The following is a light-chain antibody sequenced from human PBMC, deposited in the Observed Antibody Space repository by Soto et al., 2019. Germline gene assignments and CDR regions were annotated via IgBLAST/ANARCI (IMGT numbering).Light chain of an antibody. CDR3: HQYGYGRET. Sequence: EIVLTQSPGTLSLSPGERATLSCRDSQRVNSDYLAWYRQRTGQPPRLLSYGASSRATGIPYRLSGSRFGTSFSLTFGTLDPGGFEVYYFHQYGYGRETFSQETKL. J-gene: IGKJ2*01. V-gene: IGKV3-20*01. CDR2: GAS. CDR1: QRVNSDY.